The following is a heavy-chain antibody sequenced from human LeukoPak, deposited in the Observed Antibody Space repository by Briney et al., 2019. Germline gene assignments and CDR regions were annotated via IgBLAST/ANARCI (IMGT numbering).Heavy chain of an antibody. D-gene: IGHD6-19*01. CDR2: IYYSGST. Sequence: PSETLSLTCTVSGGSISSSSYYWGWIRQPPGKGLEWIGSIYYSGSTYYNPSLKSRVTISVDTSKNQFSLKLSSVTAADTAVYYCASTLGMAVAGTDYWGQGTLVTVSS. J-gene: IGHJ4*02. CDR3: ASTLGMAVAGTDY. V-gene: IGHV4-39*07. CDR1: GGSISSSSYY.